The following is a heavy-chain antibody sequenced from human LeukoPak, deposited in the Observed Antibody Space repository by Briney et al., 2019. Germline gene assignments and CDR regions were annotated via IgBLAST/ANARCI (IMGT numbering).Heavy chain of an antibody. CDR1: GYDFTSVG. CDR3: ARTGPGSGWYFDY. V-gene: IGHV1-18*01. D-gene: IGHD6-19*01. Sequence: ASVKVSCKASGYDFTSVGITWVRRAPGQGLEWMGWISPYNGNTRYAQKFQGRVAMTTDTSTTTAYMELRGLRFNDTAVYYCARTGPGSGWYFDYWGQGTLVTVSS. J-gene: IGHJ4*02. CDR2: ISPYNGNT.